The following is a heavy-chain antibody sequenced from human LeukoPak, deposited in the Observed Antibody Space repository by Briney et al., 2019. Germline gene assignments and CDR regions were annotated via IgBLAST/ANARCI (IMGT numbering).Heavy chain of an antibody. Sequence: PSETLSPTCTVSGGSISSYYWSWIRQPPGKGLECIGYFYYSGSTNYNPSLKSRVTISVDTSKNQFSLKLSSVTAADTAVYYCARGGIAVPGMRYYFDYWGQGTLVTVSS. CDR3: ARGGIAVPGMRYYFDY. V-gene: IGHV4-59*01. CDR1: GGSISSYY. J-gene: IGHJ4*02. D-gene: IGHD6-19*01. CDR2: FYYSGST.